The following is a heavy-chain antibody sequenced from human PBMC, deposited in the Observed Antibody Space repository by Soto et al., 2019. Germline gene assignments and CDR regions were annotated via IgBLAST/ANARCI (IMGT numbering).Heavy chain of an antibody. CDR2: INPDESWT. Sequence: EVQLVESGGGLVQPGGSLRLSCAASGFTFSRYWMHWVRQAPGKGLVGVSRINPDESWTDYADSVEGRFTISRDNAKNTLYLQLNSLRVEDTAVYYCARPRGTANSAFGLWGQGTMVAVSS. V-gene: IGHV3-74*01. CDR1: GFTFSRYW. J-gene: IGHJ3*01. D-gene: IGHD2-21*02. CDR3: ARPRGTANSAFGL.